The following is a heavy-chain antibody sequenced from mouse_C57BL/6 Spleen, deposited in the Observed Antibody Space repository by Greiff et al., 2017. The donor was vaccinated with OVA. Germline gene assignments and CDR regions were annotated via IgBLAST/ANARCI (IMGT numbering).Heavy chain of an antibody. J-gene: IGHJ2*01. CDR1: GYTFTSYW. CDR3: ASYGSSYDNY. Sequence: VKLQQPGAELVRPGSSVKLSCKASGYTFTSYWMHWVKQRPIQGLEWIGNIDPSDSETHYNQKFKDKATLTVDKSSSTAYMQLSSLTSEDSAVYYCASYGSSYDNYWGQGTTLTVSS. CDR2: IDPSDSET. V-gene: IGHV1-52*01. D-gene: IGHD1-1*01.